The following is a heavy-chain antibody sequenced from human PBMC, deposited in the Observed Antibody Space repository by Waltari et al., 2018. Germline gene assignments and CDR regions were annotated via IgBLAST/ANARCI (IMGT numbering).Heavy chain of an antibody. J-gene: IGHJ4*02. Sequence: EVQLVESGGGLVQPGGSLRLSCVTSGFTFKNYEMNWVRQAPGKGVGWVSYFRTGGSTIHHADSVKGRFTISRDNAENSLYLEMNSLRAKDTAVYYCASSNDTTGYYLDYWGQGTLVTVFS. CDR1: GFTFKNYE. CDR3: ASSNDTTGYYLDY. D-gene: IGHD3-9*01. V-gene: IGHV3-48*03. CDR2: FRTGGSTI.